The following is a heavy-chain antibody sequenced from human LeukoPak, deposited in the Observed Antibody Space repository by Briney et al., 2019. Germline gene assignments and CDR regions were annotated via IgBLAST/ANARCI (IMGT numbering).Heavy chain of an antibody. CDR3: ARVGLAAIYYYGMDV. V-gene: IGHV7-4-1*02. J-gene: IGHJ6*02. CDR1: GYTFTGYY. CDR2: INTNTGNP. Sequence: GASVKVSCKASGYTFTGYYMHWVRQAPGQGLEWMGWINTNTGNPTYAQGFTGRFVFSLDTSVSTAYLQISSLKAEDTAVYYCARVGLAAIYYYGMDVWGQGTTVTVSS. D-gene: IGHD2-2*02.